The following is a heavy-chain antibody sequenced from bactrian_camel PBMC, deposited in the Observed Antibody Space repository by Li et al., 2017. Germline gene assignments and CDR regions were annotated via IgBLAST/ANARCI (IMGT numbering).Heavy chain of an antibody. J-gene: IGHJ4*01. D-gene: IGHD6*01. V-gene: IGHV3S63*01. CDR1: RFPYR. Sequence: VQLVESGGGSVQAGGSLRLSCAASRFPYRTGWFRQAPGKEREGVAGININTGDTYYADSVKGRFTFSQDNAKNTVYLQMNSLKPEDTAMYYCATRSGASWSCFFSHEYNYWGQGTQVTVS. CDR2: ININTGDT. CDR3: ATRSGASWSCFFSHEYNY.